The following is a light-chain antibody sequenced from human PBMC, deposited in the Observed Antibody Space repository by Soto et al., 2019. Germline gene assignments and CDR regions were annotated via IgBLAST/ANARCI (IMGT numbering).Light chain of an antibody. CDR1: QSLLNSANDKIH. CDR3: QQYFSAHLT. J-gene: IGKJ4*01. CDR2: RAS. V-gene: IGKV4-1*01. Sequence: DIVMTQSPASLAVSLGERATINCKSSQSLLNSANDKIHLAWYQQKPGQPPKLLIWRASTRDSGVPDRFSGSGSGTDFTLTINSLQAEDVPTYYCQQYFSAHLTFGGGTKVEI.